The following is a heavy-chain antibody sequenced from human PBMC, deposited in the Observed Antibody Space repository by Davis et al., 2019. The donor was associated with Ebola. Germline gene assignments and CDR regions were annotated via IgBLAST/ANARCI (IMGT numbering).Heavy chain of an antibody. J-gene: IGHJ4*02. CDR1: GFTFDDYA. Sequence: PGGSLRLSCAASGFTFDDYAMHWVRQAPGKGLEWVSGISWNSGSIGYADSVKGRFTISRDNAKNSLYLQMNSLRAEDTALYYCAIGPYERFDYWGQGTLVTVSS. V-gene: IGHV3-9*01. CDR3: AIGPYERFDY. CDR2: ISWNSGSI. D-gene: IGHD3-16*01.